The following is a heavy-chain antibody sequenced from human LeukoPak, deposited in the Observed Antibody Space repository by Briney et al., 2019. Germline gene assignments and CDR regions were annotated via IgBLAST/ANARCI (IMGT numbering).Heavy chain of an antibody. V-gene: IGHV1-46*01. CDR1: GYTFTSYY. J-gene: IGHJ4*02. Sequence: GASVKVSCKASGYTFTSYYMHWVRQAPGQGLEWMGIINPNGGSTSYAQKFQGRVTMTRDTTTSTAYMELSSLRSEDTAVYYCARGSPNWGGTTSQFDYWGQGTLVTVSS. D-gene: IGHD1-7*01. CDR3: ARGSPNWGGTTSQFDY. CDR2: INPNGGST.